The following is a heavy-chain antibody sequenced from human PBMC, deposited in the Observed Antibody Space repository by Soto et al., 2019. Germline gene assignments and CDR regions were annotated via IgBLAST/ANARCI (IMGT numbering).Heavy chain of an antibody. V-gene: IGHV3-23*01. CDR3: AKRLAPDS. CDR1: GFTFTSDA. J-gene: IGHJ4*02. D-gene: IGHD3-9*01. CDR2: ISGSGGST. Sequence: EVQLLESGGGLVQPGGSLRLSCAASGFTFTSDAMSWVRQAPGKGLEWVSGISGSGGSTYYADSVKGRFTISRDNSKNTMYMQMNRLRAEDTDVYYCAKRLAPDSWGQGTLVTVSS.